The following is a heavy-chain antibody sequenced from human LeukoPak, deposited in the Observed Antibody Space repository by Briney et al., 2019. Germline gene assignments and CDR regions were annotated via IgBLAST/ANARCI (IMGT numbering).Heavy chain of an antibody. CDR3: ARQGIAVGRAFDP. CDR2: IYYSGST. J-gene: IGHJ5*02. V-gene: IGHV4-39*01. Sequence: SETLSLTCAVYGGSFSSYYWGWIRQPPGKGLEWIGSIYYSGSTYYNPSLKSRVTISVDTSKNQFSLKLSSVTAADTAVYYCARQGIAVGRAFDPWGRGTLVTVSS. CDR1: GGSFSSYY. D-gene: IGHD6-19*01.